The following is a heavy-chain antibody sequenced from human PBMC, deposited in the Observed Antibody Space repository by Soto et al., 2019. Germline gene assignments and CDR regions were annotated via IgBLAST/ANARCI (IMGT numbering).Heavy chain of an antibody. CDR3: ASEGSEGAARTFFDY. Sequence: KQSPTLSLTCAISGDSVSSNSAAWNWIRQSPSRGLEWLGRTYYRSKWYNDYAVSVKSRITINPDTSKNQFSLQLNSVTPEDTAVYYCASEGSEGAARTFFDYWGQGTLVTVSS. V-gene: IGHV6-1*01. J-gene: IGHJ4*02. CDR1: GDSVSSNSAA. D-gene: IGHD6-6*01. CDR2: TYYRSKWYN.